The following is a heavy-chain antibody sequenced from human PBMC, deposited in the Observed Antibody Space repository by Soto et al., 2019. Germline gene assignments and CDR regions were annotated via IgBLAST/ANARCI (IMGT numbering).Heavy chain of an antibody. CDR2: LYWDDDK. J-gene: IGHJ5*02. D-gene: IGHD2-15*01. Sequence: QITLKESGPTLVKPRQTLSLTCSCSGFSISAAGVGVGWIRQPPGKALELLAILYWDDDKRYSPSLNRRVTITQDTSRNQVVLTMTNMDPVVTATYFCAHSRRRASCGGGTSYPFDPWSQGRLGTVSS. V-gene: IGHV2-5*02. CDR3: AHSRRRASCGGGTSYPFDP. CDR1: GFSISAAGVG.